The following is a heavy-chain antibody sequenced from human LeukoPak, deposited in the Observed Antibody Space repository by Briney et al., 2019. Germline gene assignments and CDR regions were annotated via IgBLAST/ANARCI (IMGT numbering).Heavy chain of an antibody. Sequence: GGSLRLSCAASGFTFSIYAMHWVRQAPGKGLEWVAVISYDGSNKYYADSVKGRFTISRDNSKNTLYLQMNSLRAEDTAVYYCARDHGSSGWYGTDAFDIWGQGTMVTVSS. CDR1: GFTFSIYA. J-gene: IGHJ3*02. V-gene: IGHV3-30*04. CDR2: ISYDGSNK. CDR3: ARDHGSSGWYGTDAFDI. D-gene: IGHD6-19*01.